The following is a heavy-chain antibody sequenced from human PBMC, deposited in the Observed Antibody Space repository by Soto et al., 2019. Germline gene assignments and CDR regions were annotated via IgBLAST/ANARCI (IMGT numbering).Heavy chain of an antibody. Sequence: QVQLVQSGAEVKKPGSSVKVSCKASGGTFSSYAISWVRQAPGQGLEWMGGIIPIFGTANYAQKFQGRVTITADESTSTAYEELSSRRSEDMAVYYCARGLGRGIGSGWFGPWGQGTLVTVSS. J-gene: IGHJ5*02. CDR2: IIPIFGTA. CDR1: GGTFSSYA. CDR3: ARGLGRGIGSGWFGP. D-gene: IGHD3-16*01. V-gene: IGHV1-69*01.